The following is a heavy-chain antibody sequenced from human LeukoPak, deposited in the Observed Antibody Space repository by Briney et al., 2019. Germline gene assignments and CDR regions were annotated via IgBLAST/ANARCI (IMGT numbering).Heavy chain of an antibody. CDR1: GFTFSSYA. D-gene: IGHD3-10*01. J-gene: IGHJ3*02. V-gene: IGHV3-23*01. Sequence: GGSLRLSCAASGFTFSSYAMSWVCQAPGEGLEWVSSITTSGGSTYYADSVKGRFTISRDNAKNTLYLQMNSLRAEDTAVYYCAKDHYVSGRYDAFDTWGQGTMVTVSS. CDR3: AKDHYVSGRYDAFDT. CDR2: ITTSGGST.